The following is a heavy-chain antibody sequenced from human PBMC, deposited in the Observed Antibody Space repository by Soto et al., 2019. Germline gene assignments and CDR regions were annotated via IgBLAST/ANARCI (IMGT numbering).Heavy chain of an antibody. J-gene: IGHJ4*02. CDR2: IYYSENT. Sequence: PSETLSLTCTVSGVSISSGDYYWSWIRQPPGKGLEWIGYIYYSENTYSNPSLKGRVTISVDTSKNQFSLKLTSVTAADTAVYYCARDKITGLFDYWGQGTLVTVSS. CDR3: ARDKITGLFDY. V-gene: IGHV4-30-4*01. D-gene: IGHD2-8*02. CDR1: GVSISSGDYY.